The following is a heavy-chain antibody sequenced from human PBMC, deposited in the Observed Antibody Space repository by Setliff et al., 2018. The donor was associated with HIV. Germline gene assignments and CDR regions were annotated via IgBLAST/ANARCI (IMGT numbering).Heavy chain of an antibody. Sequence: TSETLSLTCSVSGGTISNFYWSWIRQPPGKGLEWVGHIYSTGDTNYNPSLKSRVTLSADTSKNQLSLSLTSVTAADTAVYYCARVRLTMIMMVDYFDQWGQGTPVTVSS. CDR2: IYSTGDT. D-gene: IGHD3-22*01. J-gene: IGHJ4*02. V-gene: IGHV4-4*07. CDR1: GGTISNFY. CDR3: ARVRLTMIMMVDYFDQ.